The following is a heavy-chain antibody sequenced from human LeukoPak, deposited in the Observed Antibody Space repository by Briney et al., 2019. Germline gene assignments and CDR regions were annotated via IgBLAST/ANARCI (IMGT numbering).Heavy chain of an antibody. Sequence: SETLSLTCAVYGGSFSGYYWSWIRQPPGKGLEWVGEINHSGSTNYNPSLKSRVTISVDTSKNQFSLKLSSVTAADTAVYYCARDHHMYYYGSGSYFDWFDPWGQGTLVTVSS. CDR1: GGSFSGYY. D-gene: IGHD3-10*01. CDR2: INHSGST. CDR3: ARDHHMYYYGSGSYFDWFDP. J-gene: IGHJ5*02. V-gene: IGHV4-34*01.